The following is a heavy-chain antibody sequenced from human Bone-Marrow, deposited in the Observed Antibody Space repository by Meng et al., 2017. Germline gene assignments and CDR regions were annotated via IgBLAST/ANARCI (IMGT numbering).Heavy chain of an antibody. D-gene: IGHD3-10*01. CDR3: ARFLGSGTYTDWFDP. CDR2: IYSGGIT. Sequence: GESLKISCAASGFTVSSSYMSWVRQAPGQGLEWVSVIYSGGITYYGDSVKGRFTISRDNSKNTLYLQMNSLRPEDTAVYYCARFLGSGTYTDWFDPWGRGTLVTVSS. J-gene: IGHJ5*02. V-gene: IGHV3-66*02. CDR1: GFTVSSSY.